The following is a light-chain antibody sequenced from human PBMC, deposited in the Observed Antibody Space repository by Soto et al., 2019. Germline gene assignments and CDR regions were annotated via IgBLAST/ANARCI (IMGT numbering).Light chain of an antibody. CDR1: QGISNY. V-gene: IGKV1-27*01. J-gene: IGKJ1*01. CDR3: QKDNSAPCT. Sequence: DIQMTQSPSSLSASVGDRVTITCRASQGISNYLAWYQQKPGRVPNLLIYAASTLQSGVPSRFSGSGSGTDFTLNISSLQPEVVSTYYCQKDNSAPCTVGQGTKVEIK. CDR2: AAS.